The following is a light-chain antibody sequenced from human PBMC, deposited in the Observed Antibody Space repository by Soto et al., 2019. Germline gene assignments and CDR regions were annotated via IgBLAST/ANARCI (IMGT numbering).Light chain of an antibody. CDR1: SSNIGNNY. CDR3: GTWDSSLSAGPYV. CDR2: DND. J-gene: IGLJ1*01. V-gene: IGLV1-51*01. Sequence: QAGVTQPPSVSAAPGQKVTISCSGSSSNIGNNYVSWYQQLPGTAPKLLIYDNDKRPSGIPDRFSGSKSGTSATLGITGLQTGDEADYYCGTWDSSLSAGPYVFGTGTKLTVL.